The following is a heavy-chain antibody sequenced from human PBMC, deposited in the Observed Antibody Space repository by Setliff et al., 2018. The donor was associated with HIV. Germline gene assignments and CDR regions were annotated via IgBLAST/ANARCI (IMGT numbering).Heavy chain of an antibody. Sequence: SETLSLTCTVSGGSISSGSYYWSWIRQPAGKGLEWIGHIYTSGSTNYNPSLKSRVTISVDTSKNQFSLKLSAVTAADTAVYYCARAPPTDYDFTYYFDYWGQGTLVTVSS. D-gene: IGHD3-3*01. CDR3: ARAPPTDYDFTYYFDY. V-gene: IGHV4-61*09. CDR2: IYTSGST. CDR1: GGSISSGSYY. J-gene: IGHJ4*02.